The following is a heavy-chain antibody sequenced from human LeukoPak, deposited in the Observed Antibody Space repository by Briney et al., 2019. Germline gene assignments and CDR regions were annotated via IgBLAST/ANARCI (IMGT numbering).Heavy chain of an antibody. CDR1: GDSIRSGDYY. Sequence: SETLSLTCTVSGDSIRSGDYYWTWIRQHPGKGLEWIGYIYRSGSAYYNPSLKSRLTMSVDTSKNQFSLRLNSVTDADTAVYYCGRGGTTVTDYYFDYWGQETLVTVSS. D-gene: IGHD4-17*01. J-gene: IGHJ4*02. CDR2: IYRSGSA. V-gene: IGHV4-31*03. CDR3: GRGGTTVTDYYFDY.